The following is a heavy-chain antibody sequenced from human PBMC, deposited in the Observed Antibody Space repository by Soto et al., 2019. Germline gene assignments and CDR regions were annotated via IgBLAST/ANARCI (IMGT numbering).Heavy chain of an antibody. CDR3: AKPLYSGYDYSVDY. J-gene: IGHJ4*02. CDR1: GFTFSSYG. CDR2: ISYDGINK. Sequence: GGSLRLSCAASGFTFSSYGMHWVRQAPGKGLEWVAVISYDGINKYYADSVKGRFAVSRDNSKNTLYLQMNSLRAEDAAVYYCAKPLYSGYDYSVDYWGQGTLVTVSS. V-gene: IGHV3-30*18. D-gene: IGHD5-12*01.